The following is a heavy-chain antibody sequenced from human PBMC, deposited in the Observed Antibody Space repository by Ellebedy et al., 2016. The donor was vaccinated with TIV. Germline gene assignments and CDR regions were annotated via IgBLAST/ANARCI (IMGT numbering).Heavy chain of an antibody. D-gene: IGHD4-23*01. Sequence: MPSETLSLTCAVSGGSISSSNWRRWVRQPPGKGLEWIGEIYHSGSTNYNPSLKSRVTISVDKSKNQFSLKLSSVTAADTAVYYCARDNSMPGGKGTNYFDYWGQGTLVTVSS. J-gene: IGHJ4*02. CDR3: ARDNSMPGGKGTNYFDY. CDR1: GGSISSSNW. CDR2: IYHSGST. V-gene: IGHV4-4*02.